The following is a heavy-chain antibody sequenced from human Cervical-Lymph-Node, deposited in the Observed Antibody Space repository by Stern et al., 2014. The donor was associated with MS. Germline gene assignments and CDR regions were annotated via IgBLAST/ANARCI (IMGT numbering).Heavy chain of an antibody. J-gene: IGHJ4*02. CDR3: ARDLFGYNAYYFDY. Sequence: EVQLVESGGGLVKPGGSLRLSCAASGFTFSSYSMNWVRQAPGKGLEWVSSISSSSSYISYADSVKGRFTISRDNAKNSLYLQMNSLRAEDTAVYYCARDLFGYNAYYFDYWGQGTLVTVSS. CDR1: GFTFSSYS. CDR2: ISSSSSYI. D-gene: IGHD5-24*01. V-gene: IGHV3-21*01.